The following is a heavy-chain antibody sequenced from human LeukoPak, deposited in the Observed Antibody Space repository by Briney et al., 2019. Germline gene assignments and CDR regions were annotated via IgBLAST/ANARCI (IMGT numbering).Heavy chain of an antibody. V-gene: IGHV1-18*01. CDR1: GYTFKTYA. Sequence: ASVKVSCKASGYTFKTYAVXXXXXAPGXGXXXXXXXXXYNGXTKYSQNXXGRXTLTXDTSTSTAYMELRSLRSDDTAVYYCARDPSNTSGWYIYFDYWGQGSLVTVSS. CDR2: XXXYNGXT. J-gene: IGHJ4*02. CDR3: ARDPSNTSGWYIYFDY. D-gene: IGHD6-19*01.